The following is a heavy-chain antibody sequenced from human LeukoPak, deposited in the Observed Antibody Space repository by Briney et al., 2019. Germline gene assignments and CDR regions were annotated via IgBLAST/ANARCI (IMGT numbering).Heavy chain of an antibody. CDR1: GYTFTIYG. D-gene: IGHD3-10*01. Sequence: ASVTLCFKASGYTFTIYGFSLVRHPPGQGQERMGWISAYNCNTNYAQKLQGRVTMTTDTYTSTAYMELRSLRSDDTAVYYCARAFPMVRGAYWGCDYWGQGTLVTVSS. CDR3: ARAFPMVRGAYWGCDY. V-gene: IGHV1-18*01. CDR2: ISAYNCNT. J-gene: IGHJ4*02.